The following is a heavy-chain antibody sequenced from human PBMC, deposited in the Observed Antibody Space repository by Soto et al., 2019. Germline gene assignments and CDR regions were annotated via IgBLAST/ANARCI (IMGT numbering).Heavy chain of an antibody. V-gene: IGHV4-4*02. CDR2: IYHSGST. J-gene: IGHJ4*02. Sequence: QVQLQESGPGLVKPSGTLSLTCAVSGGSISSSNWWSWVRQPPGKGLEWIGEIYHSGSTNYNPSLKSXXTXSXATSKNPFALKLSSVTAADTAVDDCARVAAAAGTWYWGQGTLVTVSS. D-gene: IGHD6-13*01. CDR3: ARVAAAAGTWY. CDR1: GGSISSSNW.